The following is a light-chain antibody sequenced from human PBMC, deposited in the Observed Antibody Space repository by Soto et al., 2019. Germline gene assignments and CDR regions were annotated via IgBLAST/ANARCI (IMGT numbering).Light chain of an antibody. CDR3: QQYDILPIT. Sequence: DIQMTQSPSTLSGSVGDRVTITCRASQTISSWLAWYQQKPGKAPNLLIYDASNLEIGVPSRFSGSGSGTHFTFTISSLQTEDIGTYYCQQYDILPITFGRGTRLEN. J-gene: IGKJ5*01. CDR1: QTISSW. CDR2: DAS. V-gene: IGKV1-33*01.